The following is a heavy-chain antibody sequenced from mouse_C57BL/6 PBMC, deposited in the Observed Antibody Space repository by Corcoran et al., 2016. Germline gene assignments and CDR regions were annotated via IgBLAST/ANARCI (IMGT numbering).Heavy chain of an antibody. CDR1: GSTFTDYY. CDR2: IFPGSGST. CDR3: ATITTVVAPDY. D-gene: IGHD1-1*01. Sequence: QVQLQQSGPELVKPGASVRISCKASGSTFTDYYINWVKQRPGQGLEWIGWIFPGSGSTYYNEKFKGKATLTVDKSSSTANMLLSSLTSEDSAVYFCATITTVVAPDYWGQGTTLTVSS. V-gene: IGHV1-75*01. J-gene: IGHJ2*01.